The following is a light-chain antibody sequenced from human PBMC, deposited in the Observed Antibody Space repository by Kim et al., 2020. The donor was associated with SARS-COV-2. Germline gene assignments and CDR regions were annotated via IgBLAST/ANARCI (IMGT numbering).Light chain of an antibody. J-gene: IGKJ1*01. CDR3: QQSYSAPRA. V-gene: IGKV1-39*01. Sequence: AAEGDGVAITGRARQHIIKSLNWYQQKPGKAPNLLIYAASDLHSGVPSRFIGGGFGTHFTLTINNLQPEEFAIYYCQQSYSAPRAFGQGTKVDIK. CDR2: AAS. CDR1: QHIIKS.